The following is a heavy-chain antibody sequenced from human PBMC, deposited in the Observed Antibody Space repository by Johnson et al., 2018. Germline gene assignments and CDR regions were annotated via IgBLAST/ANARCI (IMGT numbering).Heavy chain of an antibody. J-gene: IGHJ6*02. CDR3: ARARSWGIQLYYYYYGMDV. V-gene: IGHV3-33*01. Sequence: VQLLESGGGLVQPGGSLRLSCAASGFTFSSYGMHWVRQAPGKGLEWVAVIWYDGSNKYYADSVKGRFTISRDNSKNTLYLQMNSLRAEDTAVYYCARARSWGIQLYYYYYGMDVWGQGTTVTVSS. CDR1: GFTFSSYG. D-gene: IGHD5-18*01. CDR2: IWYDGSNK.